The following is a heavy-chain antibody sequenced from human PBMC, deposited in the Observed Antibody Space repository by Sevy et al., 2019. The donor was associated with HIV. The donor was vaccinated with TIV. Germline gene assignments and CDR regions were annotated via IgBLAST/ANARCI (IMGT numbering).Heavy chain of an antibody. J-gene: IGHJ4*02. Sequence: GESLKISCAASGFTFSSYAMSWVRQAPGKGLEWVSAISGSGDSTYYADSVKGRFTISRDNSKNTLYLQMNSLRAEDTAVYYCAKDPTPLYSSGWYERYYFDYWGQGTLVTVSS. CDR2: ISGSGDST. V-gene: IGHV3-23*01. CDR3: AKDPTPLYSSGWYERYYFDY. D-gene: IGHD6-19*01. CDR1: GFTFSSYA.